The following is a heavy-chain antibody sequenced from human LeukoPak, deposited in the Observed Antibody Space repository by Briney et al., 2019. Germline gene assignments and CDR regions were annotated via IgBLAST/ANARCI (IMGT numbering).Heavy chain of an antibody. J-gene: IGHJ4*02. CDR3: ATRSKVGAYDY. Sequence: PSETLSLTCTVSGGSISSYYWSWIWQPPGKGLEWIGYIYTSGSINYNPSLKSRVTISVDTSKNQFSLKLSSVTAADTAVYYCATRSKVGAYDYSGQGTLVTVSS. CDR1: GGSISSYY. CDR2: IYTSGSI. V-gene: IGHV4-4*09. D-gene: IGHD1-26*01.